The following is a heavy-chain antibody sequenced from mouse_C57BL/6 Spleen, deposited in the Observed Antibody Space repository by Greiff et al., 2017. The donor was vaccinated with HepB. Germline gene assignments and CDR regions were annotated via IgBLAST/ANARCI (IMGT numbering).Heavy chain of an antibody. CDR2: IRSKSNNYAT. V-gene: IGHV10-1*01. J-gene: IGHJ4*01. Sequence: EVKLVESGGGLVQPKGSLKLSCAASGFSFNTYAMNWVRQAPGKGLEWVARIRSKSNNYATYYADSVKDRFTISRDDSESMLYLQMNNLKTEDTAMYYCVRQGGSSYAMDYWGQGTSVTVSS. CDR3: VRQGGSSYAMDY. CDR1: GFSFNTYA.